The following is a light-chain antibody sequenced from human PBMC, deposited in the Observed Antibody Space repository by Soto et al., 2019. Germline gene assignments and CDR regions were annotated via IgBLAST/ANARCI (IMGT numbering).Light chain of an antibody. CDR1: STDVGGYNY. CDR3: GSYTSTATPFV. CDR2: EVS. V-gene: IGLV2-14*01. J-gene: IGLJ1*01. Sequence: QSVLAQASCVSGSPGQSITISWTGTSTDVGGYNYVSWYQHHPGKGPKLIIYEVSNRPSGVPDRFSGSKSGNKASLIISNLEAEDESEYYCGSYTSTATPFVFGTGTKATV.